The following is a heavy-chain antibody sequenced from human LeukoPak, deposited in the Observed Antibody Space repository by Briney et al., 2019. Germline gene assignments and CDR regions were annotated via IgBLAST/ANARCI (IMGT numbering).Heavy chain of an antibody. CDR2: MSNGGST. V-gene: IGHV4-59*08. CDR1: GDSISMYF. Sequence: TASETLSLTCTDSGDSISMYFWTWIRQPPGRGLEWIGYMSNGGSTSYNPSLESRVTLSLDVSRNQFSLRLTSVTAADTAVYYCARGHPFDIWGQGTMVTVSS. CDR3: ARGHPFDI. J-gene: IGHJ3*02.